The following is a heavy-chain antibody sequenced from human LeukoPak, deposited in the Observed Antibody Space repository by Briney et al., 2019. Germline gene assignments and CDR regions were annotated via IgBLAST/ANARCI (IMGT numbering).Heavy chain of an antibody. J-gene: IGHJ5*02. V-gene: IGHV1-8*03. CDR3: ARGPPYDFWSGYYLDWFDP. CDR2: INPNSGNT. D-gene: IGHD3-3*01. Sequence: ASVKVSCKASGYTFTSYDINWVRQATGQGLEWMGWINPNSGNTGYAQKFQGRVTITRNTSISTAYMELSSLRSEDTAVYYCARGPPYDFWSGYYLDWFDPWGQGTLVTVSS. CDR1: GYTFTSYD.